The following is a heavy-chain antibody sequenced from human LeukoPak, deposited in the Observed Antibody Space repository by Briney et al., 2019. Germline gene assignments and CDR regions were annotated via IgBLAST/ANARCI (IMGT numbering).Heavy chain of an antibody. CDR3: AKIKGRGVTTAASDY. V-gene: IGHV3-23*01. CDR2: ISGSGGST. Sequence: GGSLRLSCAASGFTFSSYAMSWVRQAPGKGLEWVSAISGSGGSTYYADSVKGRFTISRDNSKNTLYLQMNSLRAEDTAVYYCAKIKGRGVTTAASDYWGQGTLVTVSS. D-gene: IGHD4-17*01. J-gene: IGHJ4*02. CDR1: GFTFSSYA.